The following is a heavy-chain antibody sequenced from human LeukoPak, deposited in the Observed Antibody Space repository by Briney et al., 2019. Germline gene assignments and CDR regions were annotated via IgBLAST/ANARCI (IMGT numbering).Heavy chain of an antibody. Sequence: SVKVSCKASGYTFTGYYMHWVRQAPGQGLEWMGGIIPIFGTANYAQKFQGRVTITADKSTSTAYMELSSLRSEDTAVYYCARDRRGAGTSLDAFDIWGQGTMVTVSS. V-gene: IGHV1-69*06. CDR1: GYTFTGYY. CDR3: ARDRRGAGTSLDAFDI. CDR2: IIPIFGTA. D-gene: IGHD1-7*01. J-gene: IGHJ3*02.